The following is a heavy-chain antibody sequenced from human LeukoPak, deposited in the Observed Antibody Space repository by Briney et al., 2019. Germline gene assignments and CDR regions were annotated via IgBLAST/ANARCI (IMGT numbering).Heavy chain of an antibody. J-gene: IGHJ4*02. Sequence: SETLSLTCTVSGGSISGYYWSWVRQSPEKGLESIGFIYSTGSTSYNPSLKSRVTISIDTSQNQFSLRLTSVTAVDTAVYYCARGSYYFDYWGQGTLVTVSS. CDR3: ARGSYYFDY. V-gene: IGHV4-59*01. D-gene: IGHD6-6*01. CDR2: IYSTGST. CDR1: GGSISGYY.